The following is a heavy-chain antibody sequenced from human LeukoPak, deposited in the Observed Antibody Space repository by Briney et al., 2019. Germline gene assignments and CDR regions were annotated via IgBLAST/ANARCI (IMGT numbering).Heavy chain of an antibody. J-gene: IGHJ6*02. D-gene: IGHD3-10*01. Sequence: SETLSLTCTVSGGSISSSDYYWGWIRQPPGKGLEWIGYISYSGSTYYNPSLKSRVSISVDTSKNQFSLKLSSVTAADMAVYYCARDSQGITMVRGALSYGMDVWAKGPRSVFP. CDR1: GGSISSSDYY. CDR3: ARDSQGITMVRGALSYGMDV. V-gene: IGHV4-30-4*01. CDR2: ISYSGST.